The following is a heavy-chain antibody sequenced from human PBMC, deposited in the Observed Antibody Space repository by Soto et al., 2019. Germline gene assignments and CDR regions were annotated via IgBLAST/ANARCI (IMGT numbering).Heavy chain of an antibody. V-gene: IGHV1-46*01. J-gene: IGHJ4*02. CDR2: INPSGGST. D-gene: IGHD3-10*01. Sequence: QVQLVQSGAEVKKPGASVKVSCKASGYTFTSYYMHWARQAPGQGLEWMGIINPSGGSTSYAQKFRGRVTMTRDTSTSTVYMELSSLRSEDTAVYYCARDLSAKALVFGELVGWGQGTLVTVSS. CDR1: GYTFTSYY. CDR3: ARDLSAKALVFGELVG.